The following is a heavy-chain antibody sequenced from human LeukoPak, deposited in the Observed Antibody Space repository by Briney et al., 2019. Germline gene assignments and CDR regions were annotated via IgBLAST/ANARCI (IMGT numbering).Heavy chain of an antibody. J-gene: IGHJ5*02. CDR3: ARDNSVGDVAWWFDP. CDR1: GYTFTSYD. Sequence: ASVKVSCKASGYTFTSYDINWVRQATGQGLEWLGLINPTGSSTLYAQKFQGRVTMTRDMSTTTDYMELSSLRSDDTAVYYCARDNSVGDVAWWFDPWGQGTLVTVSS. V-gene: IGHV1-46*01. D-gene: IGHD1-26*01. CDR2: INPTGSST.